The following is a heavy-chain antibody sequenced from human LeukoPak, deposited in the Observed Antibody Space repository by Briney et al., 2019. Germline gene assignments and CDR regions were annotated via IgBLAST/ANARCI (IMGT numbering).Heavy chain of an antibody. Sequence: GGSLRLSCAASGFTFSNYAMHWVRQAPGRGLEYVSGISSNGDSTYYANSVKGRFTISRDNSKNTLSLRMGSLRPEDMAVYYCARTGSGSYYIEYWGQGTLVTVSS. J-gene: IGHJ4*02. CDR1: GFTFSNYA. CDR3: ARTGSGSYYIEY. V-gene: IGHV3-64*01. D-gene: IGHD3-10*01. CDR2: ISSNGDST.